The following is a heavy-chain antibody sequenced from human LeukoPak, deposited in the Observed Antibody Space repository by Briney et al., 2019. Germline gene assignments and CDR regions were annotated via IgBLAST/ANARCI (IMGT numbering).Heavy chain of an antibody. V-gene: IGHV4-38-2*01. D-gene: IGHD2/OR15-2a*01. CDR3: ARQMDLYGTFDY. CDR1: SYSISSRYY. CDR2: IYQSGNT. Sequence: PSETLSLTCVVPSYSISSRYYWGWIRQPPGKGLEWIGSIYQSGNTYYNPSLKSRVAISVDTSKNQFSLRLTSVTAADTAVYYCARQMDLYGTFDYWGQGTLVTVSS. J-gene: IGHJ4*02.